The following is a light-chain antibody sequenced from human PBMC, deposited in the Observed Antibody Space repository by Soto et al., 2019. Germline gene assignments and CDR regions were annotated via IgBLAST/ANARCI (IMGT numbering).Light chain of an antibody. CDR1: QSTSSR. Sequence: DLQLPQSPSTLPASVGDRVTITCRASQSTSSRLAWYQQKPGKAPKLLIYDASSLESGVPARFSGSGSGTEFALTSSSLPPDDFATDYCQQYNSYSPLTFGPGTQVDIK. V-gene: IGKV1-5*01. CDR2: DAS. CDR3: QQYNSYSPLT. J-gene: IGKJ3*01.